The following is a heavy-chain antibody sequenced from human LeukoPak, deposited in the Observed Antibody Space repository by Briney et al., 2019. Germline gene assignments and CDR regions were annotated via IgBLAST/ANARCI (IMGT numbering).Heavy chain of an antibody. D-gene: IGHD2-2*01. Sequence: SETLSLTCGVSGGSPSTTNWWTWVRQPPGEGLEWIGEVHLSGRTHYNPSLESRVTMSVDMSENHISLRLTSVTAADTAVYYGARVAEDCSSTSCYAGVDYWGQGTLVTVSS. CDR1: GGSPSTTNW. J-gene: IGHJ4*02. CDR3: ARVAEDCSSTSCYAGVDY. CDR2: VHLSGRT. V-gene: IGHV4-4*02.